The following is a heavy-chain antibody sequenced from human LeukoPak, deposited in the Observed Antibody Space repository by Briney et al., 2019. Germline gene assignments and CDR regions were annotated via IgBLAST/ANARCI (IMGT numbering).Heavy chain of an antibody. CDR1: GGSFSGYY. V-gene: IGHV4-34*01. J-gene: IGHJ4*02. D-gene: IGHD2-2*02. CDR3: ARGRGKRYCSSTSCYTYFDY. CDR2: INHSGST. Sequence: PSETLSLTCAVYGGSFSGYYWSWIRQPPGKGLEWIGEINHSGSTNYNPSLKSRVTISVDTSKNQFSLKLSSVTAADTAVYYCARGRGKRYCSSTSCYTYFDYWGQGTLVTVSS.